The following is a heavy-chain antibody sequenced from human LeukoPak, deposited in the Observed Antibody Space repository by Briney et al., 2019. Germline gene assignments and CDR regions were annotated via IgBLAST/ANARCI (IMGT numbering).Heavy chain of an antibody. V-gene: IGHV1-18*01. CDR1: GYTFTSYG. D-gene: IGHD3-22*01. CDR2: ISAYNGNT. J-gene: IGHJ4*02. Sequence: ASEKVSCKASGYTFTSYGISWVRQAPGQGLEWMGWISAYNGNTNYAQKLQGRVTMTTDTSTSTAYMELRSLRSDDTAVYYCARDLRDGQYYYDSSGYIRDYWGQGTLVTVSS. CDR3: ARDLRDGQYYYDSSGYIRDY.